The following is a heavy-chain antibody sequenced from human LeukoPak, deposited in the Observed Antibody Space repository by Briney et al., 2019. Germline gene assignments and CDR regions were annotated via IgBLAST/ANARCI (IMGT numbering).Heavy chain of an antibody. D-gene: IGHD3-22*01. CDR1: GDSINSLDL. V-gene: IGHV4-4*02. J-gene: IGHJ4*02. CDR3: AGLAGRYSSGLYYYYFDY. Sequence: SETLSLTCTVSGDSINSLDLWSWVRQPPGKGLEWIGEMYLSGTTHSNPSVKSRVTISIDKSKNQFFLNLSSVTAADTAVYYCAGLAGRYSSGLYYYYFDYWGQGTLVTVSS. CDR2: MYLSGTT.